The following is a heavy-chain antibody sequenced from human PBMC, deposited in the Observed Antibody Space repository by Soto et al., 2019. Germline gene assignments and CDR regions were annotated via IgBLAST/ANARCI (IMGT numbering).Heavy chain of an antibody. CDR3: ARVITMIVPTADFSLEARAEYFQH. V-gene: IGHV4-30-4*01. CDR2: IYYSGST. Sequence: SETLSLTCTVSGGSISSGDYYWSWIRQPPGKGLEWIGYIYYSGSTYYNPSLKSRVTISVDTSKNQFSLKLSSVTAADTAVYYCARVITMIVPTADFSLEARAEYFQHWGQGTLVTVSS. CDR1: GGSISSGDYY. J-gene: IGHJ1*01. D-gene: IGHD3-22*01.